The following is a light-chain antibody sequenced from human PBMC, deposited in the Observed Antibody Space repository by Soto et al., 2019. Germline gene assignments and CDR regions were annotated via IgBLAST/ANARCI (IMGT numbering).Light chain of an antibody. V-gene: IGKV3-15*01. Sequence: EIVMTQSPATLSVSPGERATLSCRARQSVSSNLAWYQQKPGQTPKLLIYVASTRATGIPARFSGSGSVTEFTLTISSLQSEDFAVYYCQQYNVWPLTFGGGTKVEFK. J-gene: IGKJ4*01. CDR2: VAS. CDR3: QQYNVWPLT. CDR1: QSVSSN.